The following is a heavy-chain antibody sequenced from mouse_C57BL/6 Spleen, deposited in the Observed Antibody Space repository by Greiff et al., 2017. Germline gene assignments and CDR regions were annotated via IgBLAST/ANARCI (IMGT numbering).Heavy chain of an antibody. CDR1: GYTFTDYE. D-gene: IGHD2-1*01. V-gene: IGHV1-15*01. CDR3: TRSDGNYAWFAY. CDR2: IDPETGGT. Sequence: QVQLQQSGAELVRPGASVTLSCKASGYTFTDYEMHWVKQTPVHGLEWIGAIDPETGGTAYNQKFKGKAILTADNSSSTAYMELRSLTSEDSAVYYCTRSDGNYAWFAYWGQGTLVTVSA. J-gene: IGHJ3*01.